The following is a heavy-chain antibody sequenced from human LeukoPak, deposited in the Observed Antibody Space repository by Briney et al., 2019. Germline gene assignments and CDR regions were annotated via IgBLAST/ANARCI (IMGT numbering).Heavy chain of an antibody. V-gene: IGHV3-21*01. J-gene: IGHJ4*02. CDR3: ARGGLPAGIRYFDWLLYDY. CDR2: ISSSSSYI. CDR1: GFTFSSYS. D-gene: IGHD3-9*01. Sequence: PGGSLRLSCAASGFTFSSYSMNWVRQAPGKGLEWASSISSSSSYIYYADSVKGRFTISRDNAKNSLYLQMNSLRAEDTAVYYCARGGLPAGIRYFDWLLYDYWGQGTLVTVSS.